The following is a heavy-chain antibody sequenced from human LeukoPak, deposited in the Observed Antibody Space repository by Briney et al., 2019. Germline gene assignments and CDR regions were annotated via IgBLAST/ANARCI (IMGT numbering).Heavy chain of an antibody. V-gene: IGHV4-39*07. CDR3: RGTRYVLGGGDAFDI. Sequence: PSETLSLTCTVSGGSISSSSYYWGWIRQPPGKGLEWIGSIYYSGSTYYNPSLKSRVTISVDTSKNQFSLKLSSVTAADTAVYYCRGTRYVLGGGDAFDIWGQGTMVTVSS. CDR1: GGSISSSSYY. D-gene: IGHD3-16*01. J-gene: IGHJ3*02. CDR2: IYYSGST.